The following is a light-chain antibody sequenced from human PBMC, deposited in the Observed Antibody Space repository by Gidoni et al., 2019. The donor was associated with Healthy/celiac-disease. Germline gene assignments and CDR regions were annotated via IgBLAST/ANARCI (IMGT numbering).Light chain of an antibody. CDR3: QQRSNWPPIT. Sequence: SCRASQSVSSYLAWYQQKPGQAPRLLIYDASNRATGIQARFSGSGSGTDFTPTISSLEPEDFAVYYCQQRSNWPPITFGQGTRLEIK. V-gene: IGKV3-11*01. CDR2: DAS. CDR1: QSVSSY. J-gene: IGKJ5*01.